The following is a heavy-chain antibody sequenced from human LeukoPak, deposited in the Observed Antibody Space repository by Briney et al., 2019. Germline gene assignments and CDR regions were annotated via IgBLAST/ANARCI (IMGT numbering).Heavy chain of an antibody. CDR1: GNYW. Sequence: GGSLRLSFAASGNYWMHWVRQAPGKGLVWVSHINSDGSWTSYADSVKGRFTISKDNAKNTVYLQMNSLRAEDTAVYYCVSFYETYWGRGTLVTVSS. J-gene: IGHJ4*02. CDR3: VSFYETY. D-gene: IGHD2/OR15-2a*01. CDR2: INSDGSWT. V-gene: IGHV3-74*01.